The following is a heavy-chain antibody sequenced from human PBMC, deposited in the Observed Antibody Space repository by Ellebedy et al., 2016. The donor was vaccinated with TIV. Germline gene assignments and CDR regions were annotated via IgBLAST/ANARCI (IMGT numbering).Heavy chain of an antibody. CDR2: IYHTWST. D-gene: IGHD3-10*01. J-gene: IGHJ4*02. CDR3: SRLPDYRVGFVDAPMVWGH. Sequence: SETLSLTCAVSGDSISRNNWWRWVRPPPGKVLAWIGEIYHTWSTNYNPSLKSRVTISVDKSKNQFSMKLTAVTAADTAIYYCSRLPDYRVGFVDAPMVWGHWGQGTLVTVSS. V-gene: IGHV4-4*02. CDR1: GDSISRNNW.